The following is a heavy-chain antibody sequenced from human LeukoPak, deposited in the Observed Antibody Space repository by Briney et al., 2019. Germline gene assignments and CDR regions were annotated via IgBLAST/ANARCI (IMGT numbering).Heavy chain of an antibody. Sequence: SPTLSLTCAISGDSVSSNSAAWNWLRQSPSRGLEWLGRTYYRSKWYNDYAVSVKSRITINPDTSKNQFSLQLNSVTPEDTAVYYCARVGNYDFWSGYYTGIEWFDPWGQGTLVTVSS. V-gene: IGHV6-1*01. D-gene: IGHD3-3*01. CDR2: TYYRSKWYN. CDR1: GDSVSSNSAA. CDR3: ARVGNYDFWSGYYTGIEWFDP. J-gene: IGHJ5*02.